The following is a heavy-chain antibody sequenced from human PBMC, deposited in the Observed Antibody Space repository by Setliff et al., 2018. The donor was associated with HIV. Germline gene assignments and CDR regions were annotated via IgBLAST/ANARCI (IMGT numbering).Heavy chain of an antibody. V-gene: IGHV1-2*02. D-gene: IGHD1-1*01. J-gene: IGHJ4*02. Sequence: ASVKVSCKVSGYTLTELSVHWVRQAPGRGLEWMGWFSPHNGGTKTTQKFRGSVTMTRDRSINTAYMEFTGLTSDDTAVYYCARQLSNSFDYWGQGTLVTVSS. CDR3: ARQLSNSFDY. CDR2: FSPHNGGT. CDR1: GYTLTELS.